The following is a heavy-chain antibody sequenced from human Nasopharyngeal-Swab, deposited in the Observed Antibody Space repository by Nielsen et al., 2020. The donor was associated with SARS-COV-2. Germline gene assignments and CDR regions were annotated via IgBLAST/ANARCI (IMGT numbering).Heavy chain of an antibody. CDR1: GFTFSSYA. Sequence: GILRLSCAASGFTFSSYAMSWVRQAPGKGLEWVSTISGSDGSAYYADSVKGRFTISRDNSRHTLCLQMNSLRAEDTAVYYCARIRTGAYFDYWGQGTLVTVSS. V-gene: IGHV3-23*01. D-gene: IGHD1-14*01. CDR2: ISGSDGSA. J-gene: IGHJ4*02. CDR3: ARIRTGAYFDY.